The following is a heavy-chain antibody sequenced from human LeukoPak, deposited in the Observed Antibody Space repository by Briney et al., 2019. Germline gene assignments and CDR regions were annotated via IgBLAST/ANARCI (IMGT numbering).Heavy chain of an antibody. CDR2: ISSSSSNI. Sequence: PGGSLRLSCAASGFTFSSYSMNWVRQAPGKGLEWVSSISSSSSNIYYADSVKGRFTISRDNAKNSLYLQMNSRRAEDTAVYYCARAAGSGYDRRFDYWGQGTLVTVSS. J-gene: IGHJ4*02. V-gene: IGHV3-21*01. CDR1: GFTFSSYS. CDR3: ARAAGSGYDRRFDY. D-gene: IGHD5-12*01.